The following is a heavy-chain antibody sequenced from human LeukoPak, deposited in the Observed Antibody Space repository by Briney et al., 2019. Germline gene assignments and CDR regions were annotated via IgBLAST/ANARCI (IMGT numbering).Heavy chain of an antibody. Sequence: GGSLRLSCAASGFTFSNAWMNWVRQAPGKGLEWVSAISGSGGSTYYADSVKGRFTISRDNSKNTLYLQMNSLRAEDTAVYYCAKGRLRFDCWGQGTLVTVSS. CDR3: AKGRLRFDC. V-gene: IGHV3-23*01. J-gene: IGHJ4*02. D-gene: IGHD4-17*01. CDR1: GFTFSNAW. CDR2: ISGSGGST.